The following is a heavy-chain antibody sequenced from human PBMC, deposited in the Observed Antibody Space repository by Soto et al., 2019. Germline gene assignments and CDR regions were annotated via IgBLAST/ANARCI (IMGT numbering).Heavy chain of an antibody. Sequence: LRLSCAASGFPFSSYEMNWVRQAPGKGLEWVSYISSSGSTIYYADSVKGRFTISRDNAKNSLYLQMISLRAEDTAVYYCAREPQYYYGSGNRMDVWGQGTTVTVSS. D-gene: IGHD3-10*01. CDR3: AREPQYYYGSGNRMDV. J-gene: IGHJ6*02. V-gene: IGHV3-48*03. CDR1: GFPFSSYE. CDR2: ISSSGSTI.